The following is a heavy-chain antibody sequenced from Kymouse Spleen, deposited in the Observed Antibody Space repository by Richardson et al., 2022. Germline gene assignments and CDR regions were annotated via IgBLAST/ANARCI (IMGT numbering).Heavy chain of an antibody. CDR1: GFTVSSNY. CDR2: IYSCGST. Sequence: EVQLVESGGGLIQPGGSLRLSCAASGFTVSSNYMSWVRQAPGKGLEWVSVIYSCGSTYYADSVKGRFTISRDNSKNTLYLQMNSLRAEDTAVYYCARVRTGANWFDPWGQGTLVTVSS. J-gene: IGHJ5*02. V-gene: IGHV3-66*03. CDR3: ARVRTGANWFDP. D-gene: IGHD1-1*01,IGHD1-20*01,IGHD1-7*01.